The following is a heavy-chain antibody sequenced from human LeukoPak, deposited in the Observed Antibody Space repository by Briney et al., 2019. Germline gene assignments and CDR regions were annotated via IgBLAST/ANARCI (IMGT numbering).Heavy chain of an antibody. J-gene: IGHJ4*02. V-gene: IGHV1-8*01. CDR2: MNPNSGNT. Sequence: MGWMNPNSGNTGYAQKFQGRVTMTRKTSISTAYMELSSLRSEDTAVYYCARGGPLDGYYWGQGTLVTVSS. CDR3: ARGGPLDGYY. D-gene: IGHD5-24*01.